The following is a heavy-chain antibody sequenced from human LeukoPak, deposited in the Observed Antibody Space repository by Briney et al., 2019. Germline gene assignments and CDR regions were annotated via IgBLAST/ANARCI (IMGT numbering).Heavy chain of an antibody. J-gene: IGHJ4*02. CDR2: MYNRGST. D-gene: IGHD6-19*01. V-gene: IGHV4-59*01. CDR1: GDSISNYY. CDR3: ARAEKAVTGTLDY. Sequence: SETLSLTCTVSGDSISNYYWSWIRQSPGKKPEWIGYMYNRGSTIYNPSLKSRVTISTDTSKNQFSLRLTSVTAADTAVYYCARAEKAVTGTLDYWGQGTLITVSS.